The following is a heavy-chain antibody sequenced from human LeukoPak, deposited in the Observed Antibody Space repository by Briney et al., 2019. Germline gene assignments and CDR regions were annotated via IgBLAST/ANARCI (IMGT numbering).Heavy chain of an antibody. V-gene: IGHV3-23*01. D-gene: IGHD5-18*01. CDR1: GFTFSSYA. Sequence: GGSLRLSCAASGFTFSSYAMSWVRQAPGKGLEWVSAISGSGGSTYYADSVKGRFTISRDNSKNSLYLQMNSLRAEDTAVYYCARDTAMVTLYGMDVWGQGTTVTVSS. CDR2: ISGSGGST. J-gene: IGHJ6*02. CDR3: ARDTAMVTLYGMDV.